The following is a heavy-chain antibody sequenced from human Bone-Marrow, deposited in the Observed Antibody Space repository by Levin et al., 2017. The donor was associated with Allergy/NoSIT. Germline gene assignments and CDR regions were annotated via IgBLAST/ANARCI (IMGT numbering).Heavy chain of an antibody. Sequence: ASVKVSCKVSGYTLTELSIHWVRQAPGKGREWRGGFDPEDDETIYAQKLLGRGTMTEDTSSDTSYMELSSLTSEDTAVYWCVAVSGDGHHYFEHWGQGTLVTVSS. CDR2: FDPEDDET. CDR1: GYTLTELS. D-gene: IGHD3-10*01. J-gene: IGHJ4*02. CDR3: VAVSGDGHHYFEH. V-gene: IGHV1-24*01.